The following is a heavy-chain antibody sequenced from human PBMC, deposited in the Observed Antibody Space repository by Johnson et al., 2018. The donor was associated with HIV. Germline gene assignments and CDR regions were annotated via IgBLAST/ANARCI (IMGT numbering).Heavy chain of an antibody. V-gene: IGHV3-48*03. CDR2: ISTSGSTI. CDR3: ARDYRRGLYL. D-gene: IGHD6-19*01. Sequence: VQLVESGGDLVEPGGSLRLSCAASGFSVNNYEMNWVRQAPGKGLEWVSYISTSGSTIYYADFVKGRFTISRDNAKNSLYLQLNSLRAEDTAVYYSARDYRRGLYLW. CDR1: GFSVNNYE. J-gene: IGHJ2*01.